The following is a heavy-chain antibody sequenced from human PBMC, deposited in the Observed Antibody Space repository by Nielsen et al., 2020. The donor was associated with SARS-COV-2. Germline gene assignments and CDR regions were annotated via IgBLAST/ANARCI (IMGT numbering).Heavy chain of an antibody. Sequence: GESLKISCAASGFTFSDYYMSWIRQAPGKGLEWVAVIWYDGSNKYYADSVKGRFTISRDNSKNTLYLQMNSLRAEDTATYYCVKDDQRAAGRIIYFDYWGQGAPVTVSS. D-gene: IGHD6-13*01. CDR1: GFTFSDYY. CDR3: VKDDQRAAGRIIYFDY. V-gene: IGHV3-33*06. CDR2: IWYDGSNK. J-gene: IGHJ4*02.